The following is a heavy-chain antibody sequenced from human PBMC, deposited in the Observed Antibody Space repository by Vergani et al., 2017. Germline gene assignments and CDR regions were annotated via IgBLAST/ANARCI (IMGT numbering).Heavy chain of an antibody. CDR3: TRHFLYYYDSSAEGY. CDR1: GFTFSGSA. J-gene: IGHJ4*02. CDR2: IRSKANSYAT. D-gene: IGHD3-22*01. Sequence: EVQLVESGGGLVQPGGSLKLSCAASGFTFSGSAMHWVRQASGKGLEWVGRIRSKANSYATAYAASVKGRFTISRDDSKNTAYLQMTSLKTEDTAVYYCTRHFLYYYDSSAEGYWGQGTLVTVSS. V-gene: IGHV3-73*02.